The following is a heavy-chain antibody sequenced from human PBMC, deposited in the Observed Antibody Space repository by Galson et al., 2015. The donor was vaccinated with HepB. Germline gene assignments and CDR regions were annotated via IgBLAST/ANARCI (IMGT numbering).Heavy chain of an antibody. CDR1: GLIVSNNY. D-gene: IGHD6-19*01. CDR2: IYGGGDA. J-gene: IGHJ2*01. CDR3: ASSSDPTRNWHFDL. V-gene: IGHV3-66*02. Sequence: SLRLSCAASGLIVSNNYMTWVRQAPGKGLEWVSLIYGGGDATYADSVRGRFTISRDISKSTLYVQMTSLTTEDTAVCYCASSSDPTRNWHFDLWGRGTLVIVSS.